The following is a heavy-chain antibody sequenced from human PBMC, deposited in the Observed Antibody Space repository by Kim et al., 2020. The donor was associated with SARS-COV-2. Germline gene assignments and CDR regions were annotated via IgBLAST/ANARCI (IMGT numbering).Heavy chain of an antibody. CDR2: IRSKAYGGTT. V-gene: IGHV3-49*04. D-gene: IGHD3-10*01. J-gene: IGHJ6*02. CDR1: GFTFGDYA. Sequence: GGSLRLSCTASGFTFGDYAMSWVRQAPGKGLEWVGFIRSKAYGGTTEYAASVKGRFTISRDDSKSIAYLQMNSLKTEDTAVYYCTRDFMVRGVIRQHPYYYYYGMDVWGQGTTVTVSS. CDR3: TRDFMVRGVIRQHPYYYYYGMDV.